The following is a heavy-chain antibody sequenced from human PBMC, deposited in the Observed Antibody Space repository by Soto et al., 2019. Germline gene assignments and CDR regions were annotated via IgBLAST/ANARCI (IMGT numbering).Heavy chain of an antibody. D-gene: IGHD4-17*01. CDR2: ISAYNGNT. CDR1: GYTFTSYG. CDR3: ARLRDDYGDYGWLNSEYYFDY. V-gene: IGHV1-18*01. Sequence: QVQLVQSGAEVKKPGASVKVSCKASGYTFTSYGISWVRQAPGQGLEWMGWISAYNGNTNYAQKLQGRVTMTPDTSTSTAYMELRSLRSDDTAVYYCARLRDDYGDYGWLNSEYYFDYWGQGTLVTVSS. J-gene: IGHJ4*02.